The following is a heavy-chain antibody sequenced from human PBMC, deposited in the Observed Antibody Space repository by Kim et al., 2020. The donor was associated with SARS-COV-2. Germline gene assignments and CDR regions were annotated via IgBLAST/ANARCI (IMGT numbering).Heavy chain of an antibody. D-gene: IGHD5-12*01. J-gene: IGHJ4*02. V-gene: IGHV3-23*01. CDR3: AKGTRGLRGSFDY. Sequence: YADSAKGRFTTSRDNSKNTWYLQMNSLRAEDTAVYYCAKGTRGLRGSFDYWGQGTLVTVSS.